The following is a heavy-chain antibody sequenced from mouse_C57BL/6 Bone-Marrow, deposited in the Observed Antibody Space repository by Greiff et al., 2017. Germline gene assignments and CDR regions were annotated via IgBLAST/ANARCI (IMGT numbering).Heavy chain of an antibody. CDR2: IDPESGGT. CDR1: GYTFTDYE. J-gene: IGHJ4*01. D-gene: IGHD1-1*01. V-gene: IGHV1-15*01. CDR3: TRDYGSSYYAMDY. Sequence: QVQLKQSGAELVRPGASVTLSCKASGYTFTDYEMHWVKQTPVHGLEWIGAIDPESGGTAYHQKFKGKAILTADKSASTAYMELRSLTSEDSAVYYCTRDYGSSYYAMDYWGQGTSVTVSS.